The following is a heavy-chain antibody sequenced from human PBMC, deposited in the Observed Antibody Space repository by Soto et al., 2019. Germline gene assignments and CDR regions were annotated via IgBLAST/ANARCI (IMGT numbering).Heavy chain of an antibody. CDR2: INAGNGNT. CDR1: GYTFTSYA. Sequence: GASVKVSCKASGYTFTSYAMHWVRQAPGQRLEWMGWINAGNGNTKYSQKFQGRVTITRDTSASTAYMELSSLRSEDTAVYYCARGGYSSGWYDYYYYGMDVWGQGTTVTVSS. J-gene: IGHJ6*02. V-gene: IGHV1-3*01. CDR3: ARGGYSSGWYDYYYYGMDV. D-gene: IGHD6-19*01.